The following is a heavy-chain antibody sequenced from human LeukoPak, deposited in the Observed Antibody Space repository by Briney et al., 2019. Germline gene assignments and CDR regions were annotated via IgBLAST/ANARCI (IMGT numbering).Heavy chain of an antibody. Sequence: GGSLRLSCAASGFTFDSHAMHWVRQAPGKGLEWVAVISYDGSNKYYADSVKGRFTISRDNSKNTLYLQVDSLRAEDTAVYYCARDSWIAVAGIFDYWGQGTLVTVSS. CDR3: ARDSWIAVAGIFDY. J-gene: IGHJ4*02. V-gene: IGHV3-30-3*01. CDR1: GFTFDSHA. D-gene: IGHD6-19*01. CDR2: ISYDGSNK.